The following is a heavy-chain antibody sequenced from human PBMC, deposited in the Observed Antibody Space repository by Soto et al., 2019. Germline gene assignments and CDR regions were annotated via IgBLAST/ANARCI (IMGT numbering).Heavy chain of an antibody. J-gene: IGHJ4*02. Sequence: SETLSLTCAASGGSISSGGYSWSWIRQPPGKGLEWIGYIYHSGSTYYNPSLKSRVTISVDRYKNQFSLKLSSVTAADTAVYYCARGGIVATTTFDYWGQGTLVTVSS. CDR3: ARGGIVATTTFDY. D-gene: IGHD5-12*01. CDR2: IYHSGST. V-gene: IGHV4-30-2*01. CDR1: GGSISSGGYS.